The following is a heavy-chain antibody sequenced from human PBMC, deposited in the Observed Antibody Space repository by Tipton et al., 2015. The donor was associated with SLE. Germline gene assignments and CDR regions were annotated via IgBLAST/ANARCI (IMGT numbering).Heavy chain of an antibody. J-gene: IGHJ5*02. V-gene: IGHV4-38-2*01. CDR2: IYHSGST. CDR3: AREILYYYDSSGYYLDWFDP. CDR1: GYSISSGYY. D-gene: IGHD3-22*01. Sequence: TLSLTCAVSGYSISSGYYWGWIRQPPGKGLEWIGSIYHSGSTYYNPSLKSRVTISVDTSKNQFSLKLSSVTAADTAVYYRAREILYYYDSSGYYLDWFDPWGQGTLVTVSS.